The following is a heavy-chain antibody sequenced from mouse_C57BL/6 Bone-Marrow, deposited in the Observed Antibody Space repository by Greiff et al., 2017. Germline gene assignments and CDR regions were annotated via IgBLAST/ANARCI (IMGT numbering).Heavy chain of an antibody. CDR2: IYPRSGNT. Sequence: VKLQQSGAELARPGASVKLSCKASGYTFTSSGISWVKQRTGQGLEWIGEIYPRSGNTYYNEKFKGKATLTADKSSSTAYMELRSLTSEDSAGYFCAREEYYYGSSPAWFAYWGQGTLVTVSA. CDR1: GYTFTSSG. CDR3: AREEYYYGSSPAWFAY. D-gene: IGHD1-1*01. V-gene: IGHV1-81*01. J-gene: IGHJ3*01.